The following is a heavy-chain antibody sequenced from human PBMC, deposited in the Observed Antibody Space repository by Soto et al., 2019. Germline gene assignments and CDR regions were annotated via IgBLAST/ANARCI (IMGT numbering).Heavy chain of an antibody. CDR2: VSFDGSNK. D-gene: IGHD3-10*01. J-gene: IGHJ3*02. CDR1: GFTFSSYG. CDR3: AKATSWGGLERTMDDAFDI. V-gene: IGHV3-30*18. Sequence: QVQLVESGGGVVQPGRSLRLSCAASGFTFSSYGMHWVRQAPDKGLEWVAVVSFDGSNKYYTDSVKGRFTISRDNSKNTLYLQMNSLRVEDTALFYGAKATSWGGLERTMDDAFDIWGQGTMVTVSS.